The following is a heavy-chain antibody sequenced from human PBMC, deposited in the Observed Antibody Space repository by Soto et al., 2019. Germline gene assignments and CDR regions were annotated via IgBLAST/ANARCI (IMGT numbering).Heavy chain of an antibody. Sequence: GGSLRLSCAASGFTFSSYWMHWVRQAPGKGLVWVSRINSDGSSTSYADSVKGRFTISRDNAKNTLYLQMNSLRAEDTAVYYCARPTHSSSWYGDAFDIWGQGTMVTVSS. V-gene: IGHV3-74*01. D-gene: IGHD6-13*01. J-gene: IGHJ3*02. CDR3: ARPTHSSSWYGDAFDI. CDR1: GFTFSSYW. CDR2: INSDGSST.